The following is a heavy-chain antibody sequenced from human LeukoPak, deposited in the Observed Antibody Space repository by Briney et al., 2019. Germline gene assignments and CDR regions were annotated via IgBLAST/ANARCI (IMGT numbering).Heavy chain of an antibody. D-gene: IGHD1-20*01. J-gene: IGHJ6*03. V-gene: IGHV1-69*13. Sequence: GASVKVSCKASGGTFSSYAISWVRQAPGQGLEWMGGIIPIFGTANYAQKFQGRVTITADESTSTAYMELSSLRSEDTAVYYCARLPTVTGTPKLNYYYYYYMDVWGKGTTVTVSS. CDR2: IIPIFGTA. CDR3: ARLPTVTGTPKLNYYYYYYMDV. CDR1: GGTFSSYA.